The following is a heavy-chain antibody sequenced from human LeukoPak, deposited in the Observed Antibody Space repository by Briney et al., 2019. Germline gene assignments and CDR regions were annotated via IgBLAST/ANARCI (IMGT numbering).Heavy chain of an antibody. CDR1: GFTLSNYS. CDR3: ARRGYYYDSSGYYSYEGRDY. J-gene: IGHJ4*02. D-gene: IGHD3-22*01. CDR2: ISSSSSYI. Sequence: PGGSLRLSCAASGFTLSNYSMNWVRQAPGKGLEWVSFISSSSSYIDYADSVKGRFTISRDNAKNSLFLQMNSLRAEDTAVYYCARRGYYYDSSGYYSYEGRDYWGQGTLVTVSS. V-gene: IGHV3-21*01.